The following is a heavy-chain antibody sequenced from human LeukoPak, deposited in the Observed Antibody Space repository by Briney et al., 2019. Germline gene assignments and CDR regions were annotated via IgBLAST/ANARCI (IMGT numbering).Heavy chain of an antibody. V-gene: IGHV1-46*01. D-gene: IGHD1-26*01. CDR2: INPTGGST. J-gene: IGHJ4*02. CDR3: ARDEVGATTEFDY. Sequence: ASVKVSCKASGYTFTSYYMHWVGQAPGQGLEWMGLINPTGGSTGYAQKFQGRVTMTRDMSTSTDYMELSSLRSEDTAIYYCARDEVGATTEFDYWGQGTLVTVSS. CDR1: GYTFTSYY.